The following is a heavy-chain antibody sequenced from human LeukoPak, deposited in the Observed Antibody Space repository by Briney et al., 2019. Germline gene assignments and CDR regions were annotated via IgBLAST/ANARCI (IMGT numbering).Heavy chain of an antibody. Sequence: GGSLRLSCAASGFSFRDYGMHWARRTPGKGLEWVAFIRSDGSDKYYADSVKGRFTISRDTSRNTLYLQMNSLKTEHTAVYYCTTDAPVGDSSGWYHYYYYYMDVWGKGTTVTVSS. J-gene: IGHJ6*03. V-gene: IGHV3-30*02. CDR3: TTDAPVGDSSGWYHYYYYYMDV. D-gene: IGHD6-19*01. CDR1: GFSFRDYG. CDR2: IRSDGSDK.